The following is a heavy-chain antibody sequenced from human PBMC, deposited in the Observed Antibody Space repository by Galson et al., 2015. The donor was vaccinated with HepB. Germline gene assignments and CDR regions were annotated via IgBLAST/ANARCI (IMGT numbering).Heavy chain of an antibody. CDR1: GIIFSSYA. V-gene: IGHV3-23*01. J-gene: IGHJ4*02. Sequence: SLRLSCAGTGIIFSSYAMSWVRQAPGKGLEWVSGISGSGGSTYYADSVKGRFTISRDNSKNTLYLQLNSLRAEDTAVYYCANLYNWNDGGDYWGQGTLVTVSS. CDR3: ANLYNWNDGGDY. CDR2: ISGSGGST. D-gene: IGHD1-1*01.